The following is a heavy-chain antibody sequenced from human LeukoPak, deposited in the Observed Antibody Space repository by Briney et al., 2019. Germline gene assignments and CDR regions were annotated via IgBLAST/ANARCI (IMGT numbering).Heavy chain of an antibody. J-gene: IGHJ6*03. Sequence: PGRSLRLSCAASGFTFSSYAMHWVRQAPGKGLVWVSHINTDGSSTNYADSVKGRFTISRDNAKNTLYLQMNSLRAEDTAVYYCARESTIFGVVGEYYMDVWGKGTTVTVSS. CDR3: ARESTIFGVVGEYYMDV. D-gene: IGHD3-3*01. CDR1: GFTFSSYA. V-gene: IGHV3-74*01. CDR2: INTDGSST.